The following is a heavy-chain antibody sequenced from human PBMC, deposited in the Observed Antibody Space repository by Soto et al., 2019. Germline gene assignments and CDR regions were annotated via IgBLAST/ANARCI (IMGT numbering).Heavy chain of an antibody. CDR1: GFTFSSYA. D-gene: IGHD2-2*01. J-gene: IGHJ6*02. Sequence: GGSLRLSCAASGFTFSSYAMKWVRQAPGKGLEWVSLIGESGTPTYYADSVKGRFTISRDNSGNTLFLEMYSLRAEDTAVYYCARYIPGVRYYGMDVWGQGTTVTAP. V-gene: IGHV3-23*01. CDR3: ARYIPGVRYYGMDV. CDR2: IGESGTPT.